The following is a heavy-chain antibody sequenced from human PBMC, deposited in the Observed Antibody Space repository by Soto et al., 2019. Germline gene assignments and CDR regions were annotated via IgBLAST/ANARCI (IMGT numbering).Heavy chain of an antibody. CDR2: IYWDDDK. CDR1: GFSLSTSGGG. CDR3: AYLPCSGGSCYWFSFSGMDV. D-gene: IGHD2-15*01. V-gene: IGHV2-5*02. Sequence: QITLKESGPTLGKPTQTLTLTCTFSGFSLSTSGGGVAWIRQPPGKALEWLALIYWDDDKRYRPSLESRLTITKDTSKTQVVLTMTNMDSVDTATYYCAYLPCSGGSCYWFSFSGMDVWGQGTTVTVSS. J-gene: IGHJ6*02.